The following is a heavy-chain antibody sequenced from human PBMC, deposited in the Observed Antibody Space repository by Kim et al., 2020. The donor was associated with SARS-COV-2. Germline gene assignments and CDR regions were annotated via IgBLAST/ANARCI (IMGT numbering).Heavy chain of an antibody. D-gene: IGHD6-13*01. V-gene: IGHV1-69*05. CDR3: ARDNRVYSSSWYFDY. Sequence: QNFQGRVTIPTDESTSTAYMELSSLRSEDTAVYYCARDNRVYSSSWYFDYWGQGTLVTVSS. J-gene: IGHJ4*02.